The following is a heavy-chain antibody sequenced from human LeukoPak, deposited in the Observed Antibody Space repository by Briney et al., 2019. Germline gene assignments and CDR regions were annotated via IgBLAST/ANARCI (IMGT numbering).Heavy chain of an antibody. J-gene: IGHJ4*02. CDR1: GFTFNEYA. CDR3: ARDFFPIVDSSWYEIGY. CDR2: ISYDGYDQ. D-gene: IGHD6-13*01. Sequence: GGSLRLSCAASGFTFNEYAMYWVRQAPGKGLEWVTLISYDGYDQSYADSVRGRFTISRDNSKNTLYLQMDSLRTEDTAVYYCARDFFPIVDSSWYEIGYWGQGTLVTHSS. V-gene: IGHV3-30-3*01.